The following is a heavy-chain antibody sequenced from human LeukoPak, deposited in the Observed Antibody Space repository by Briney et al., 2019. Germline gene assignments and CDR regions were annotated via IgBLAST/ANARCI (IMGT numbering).Heavy chain of an antibody. Sequence: EGSLRLSCAASGFTLSDSYMSWIRQAPGKGLEWVSVIYSGGSTYYADSVKGRFTISRDNSKNTLYLQMNSLRAEDTAVYYCARGTSSGYFQLYFDYWGQGTLVTVSS. V-gene: IGHV3-53*01. D-gene: IGHD3-22*01. J-gene: IGHJ4*02. CDR1: GFTLSDSY. CDR2: IYSGGST. CDR3: ARGTSSGYFQLYFDY.